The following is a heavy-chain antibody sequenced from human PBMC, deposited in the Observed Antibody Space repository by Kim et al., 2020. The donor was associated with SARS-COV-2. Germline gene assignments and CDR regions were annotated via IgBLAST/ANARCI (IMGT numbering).Heavy chain of an antibody. CDR3: ASPVYDSSGYYYDY. V-gene: IGHV3-7*01. Sequence: VDFVKGRFTISRDNAKNSLYLQMNSLRAEDTAVYYCASPVYDSSGYYYDYWGQGTLVTVSS. D-gene: IGHD3-22*01. J-gene: IGHJ4*02.